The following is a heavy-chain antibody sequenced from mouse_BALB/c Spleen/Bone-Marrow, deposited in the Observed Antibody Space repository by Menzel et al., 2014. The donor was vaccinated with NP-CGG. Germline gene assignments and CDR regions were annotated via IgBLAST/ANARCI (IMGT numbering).Heavy chain of an antibody. J-gene: IGHJ2*01. CDR1: GYTFTNYW. V-gene: IGHV1-7*01. Sequence: QVQLQQSGAELAKPGASVKMSCKASGYTFTNYWMHWVKLRPGQGLEWIGYINPSTGYTEYNQKFKDKATLTADKSSSTAYMQLSSLTSEDSAVYYCARIYYYGRDYWGQGTTLTVSS. CDR3: ARIYYYGRDY. CDR2: INPSTGYT. D-gene: IGHD1-1*01.